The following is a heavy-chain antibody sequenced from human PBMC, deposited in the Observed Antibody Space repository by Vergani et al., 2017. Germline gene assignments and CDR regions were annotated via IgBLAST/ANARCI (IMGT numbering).Heavy chain of an antibody. J-gene: IGHJ6*02. Sequence: QVQLVQSGSELKKPGASVKVSCKASGYTLSRYSIYWVRQAPGQGLEWMGWINPNSGGTNYAQKFQGRVTMTRDTSISTAYMELSRLRSDDTAVYYCARRILTGYYDYGMDVWGQGTTVTVSS. CDR3: ARRILTGYYDYGMDV. CDR1: GYTLSRYS. V-gene: IGHV1-2*02. CDR2: INPNSGGT. D-gene: IGHD3-9*01.